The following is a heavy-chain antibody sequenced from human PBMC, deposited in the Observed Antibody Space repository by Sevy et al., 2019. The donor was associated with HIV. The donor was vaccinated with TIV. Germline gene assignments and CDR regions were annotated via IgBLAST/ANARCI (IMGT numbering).Heavy chain of an antibody. CDR3: TRSAAEAQNFYCGGDCYSDY. V-gene: IGHV1-2*02. CDR2: INPKSGGT. Sequence: ASVKVSCKASGYTFTGYYLHWVRQAPGQGLEWMGWINPKSGGTNYAPKFQGRVTMTRDTSISTASMEVSRLRSDDTAVYYCTRSAAEAQNFYCGGDCYSDYWGQGTLVTVSS. CDR1: GYTFTGYY. J-gene: IGHJ4*02. D-gene: IGHD2-21*02.